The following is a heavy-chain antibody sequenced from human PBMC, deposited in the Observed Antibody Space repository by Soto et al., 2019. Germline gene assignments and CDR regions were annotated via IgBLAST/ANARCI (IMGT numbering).Heavy chain of an antibody. CDR3: ARDGFKYGDYGGWFDP. CDR1: GFTFSSYS. D-gene: IGHD4-17*01. Sequence: GGSLRLSCAASGFTFSSYSMNWVRQAPGKGLEWVSYISSSSSTIYYADSVKGRFTISRDNAKNSLYLQMNSLRAEDTAVYYCARDGFKYGDYGGWFDPWGQGTLVTVSS. V-gene: IGHV3-48*01. CDR2: ISSSSSTI. J-gene: IGHJ5*02.